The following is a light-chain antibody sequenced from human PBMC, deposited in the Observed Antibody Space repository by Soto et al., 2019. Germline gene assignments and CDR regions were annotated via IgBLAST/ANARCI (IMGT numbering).Light chain of an antibody. CDR1: SSDVGTYNL. CDR3: CSYANIMTWV. J-gene: IGLJ3*02. V-gene: IGLV2-23*01. CDR2: EGT. Sequence: QSVLTQPASVSGSPGQSITISCTGTSSDVGTYNLVSWYQHHPGKAPKLIIYEGTKRPSGISSRFSGSKSGNAASLTISGLQAEDEADYYCCSYANIMTWVFGGGTQLTVL.